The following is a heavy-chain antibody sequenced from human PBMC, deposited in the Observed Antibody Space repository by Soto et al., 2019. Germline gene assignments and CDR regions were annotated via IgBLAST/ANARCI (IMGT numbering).Heavy chain of an antibody. V-gene: IGHV4-31*03. J-gene: IGHJ6*02. Sequence: QVQLQESGPGLVKPSQTLSLTCTVSGGSISSGGYYWTWIRQHPGKGLEWIGYIYYSGATFYNPSLKSRVTIPVDTSKNQFSLKLNSVTAADTAVYYCAGEGEGYGGMDVWGQGTTVTVSS. CDR1: GGSISSGGYY. CDR3: AGEGEGYGGMDV. D-gene: IGHD3-16*01. CDR2: IYYSGAT.